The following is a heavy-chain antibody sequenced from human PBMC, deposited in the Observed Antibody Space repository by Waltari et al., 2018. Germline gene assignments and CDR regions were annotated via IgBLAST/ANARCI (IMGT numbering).Heavy chain of an antibody. Sequence: QLQLQESGPGLVKPSETLSLTCTVSGGSISSSSYYWGWIRQPPGKGLEWIGSIYYSGSTYYNPSLKSRVTISVDTSKNQFSLKLSSVTAADTAVYYCARSDYYGSGSYYQTRLFDYWGQGTLVTVSS. J-gene: IGHJ4*02. CDR1: GGSISSSSYY. D-gene: IGHD3-10*01. V-gene: IGHV4-39*07. CDR3: ARSDYYGSGSYYQTRLFDY. CDR2: IYYSGST.